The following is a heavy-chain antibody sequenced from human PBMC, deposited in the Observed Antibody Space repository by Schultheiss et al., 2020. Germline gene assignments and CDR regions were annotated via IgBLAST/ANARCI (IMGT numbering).Heavy chain of an antibody. CDR3: ASYDILTGPDP. D-gene: IGHD3-9*01. CDR1: GGSISSGGYY. V-gene: IGHV4-31*03. Sequence: SETLSLTCTVSGGSISSGGYYWSWIRQHPGKGLEWIGYIYYSGSTYYNPSLKSRVTISLDTSKNQFSLKLSSVTAADTAVYYCASYDILTGPDPWGQGTLVTVSS. J-gene: IGHJ5*02. CDR2: IYYSGST.